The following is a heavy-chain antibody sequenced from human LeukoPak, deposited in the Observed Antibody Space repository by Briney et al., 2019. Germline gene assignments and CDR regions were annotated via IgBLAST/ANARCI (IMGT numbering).Heavy chain of an antibody. V-gene: IGHV1-18*01. CDR3: ARVADYGSGRHLFDY. CDR1: GYTFHNWD. J-gene: IGHJ4*02. CDR2: ISAHNYNT. Sequence: ASVKVSCNACGYTFHNWDFTWVRQAPGQGLEWMGWISAHNYNTKYAQRFQGRVTMTADTSTTTAYMELRSLRSDDTAVYYCARVADYGSGRHLFDYWGQGTLVAVSS. D-gene: IGHD3-10*01.